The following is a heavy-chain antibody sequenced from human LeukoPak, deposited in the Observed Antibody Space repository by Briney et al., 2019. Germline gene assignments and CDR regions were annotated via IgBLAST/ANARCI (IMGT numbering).Heavy chain of an antibody. Sequence: GGSLRLSCAASGFTFSSYAIHPVRQAPGKGLEWVAVISYDGGNKYFADSVKPRFTISRDNSKNTLYLQMNSLRAEDTAVYYCAKDAPAYLDYWGQGTLVTVSS. V-gene: IGHV3-30*04. CDR1: GFTFSSYA. CDR2: ISYDGGNK. J-gene: IGHJ4*02. CDR3: AKDAPAYLDY.